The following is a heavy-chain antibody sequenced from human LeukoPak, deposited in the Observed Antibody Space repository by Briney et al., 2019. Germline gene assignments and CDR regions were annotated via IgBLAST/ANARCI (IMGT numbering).Heavy chain of an antibody. CDR3: ARVEYSSSYYFDY. CDR2: IYYSGST. V-gene: IGHV4-39*07. Sequence: SETLSLTCTVSGGSISSYYWGWIRQPPGKGLEWIGSIYYSGSTYYNPSLKSRVTISVDTSKNQFSLKLSSVTAADTAVYYCARVEYSSSYYFDYWGQGTLVTVSS. J-gene: IGHJ4*02. D-gene: IGHD6-6*01. CDR1: GGSISSYY.